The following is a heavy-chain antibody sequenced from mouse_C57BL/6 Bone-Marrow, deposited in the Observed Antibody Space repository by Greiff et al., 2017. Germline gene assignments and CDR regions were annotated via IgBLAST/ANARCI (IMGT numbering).Heavy chain of an antibody. CDR3: ARERNYYGSVDWYFDV. J-gene: IGHJ1*03. Sequence: VQLQQSGPELVKPGASVKMFCKASGYTFTDYNMHWVKQSHGKSLEWIGYINPNNGGTSYNQKCKGKATLTVNKSSSTDYMELRSLTSEDSAVYYWARERNYYGSVDWYFDVWGTGTTVTVTS. CDR1: GYTFTDYN. V-gene: IGHV1-22*01. D-gene: IGHD1-1*01. CDR2: INPNNGGT.